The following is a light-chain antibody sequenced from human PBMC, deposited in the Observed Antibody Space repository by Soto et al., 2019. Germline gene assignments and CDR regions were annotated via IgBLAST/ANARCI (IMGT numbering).Light chain of an antibody. J-gene: IGKJ4*01. CDR2: DAS. V-gene: IGKV3-11*01. CDR1: QNIVNY. CDR3: QQRANRLT. Sequence: VLTQSPATLSLSPGETATLSCRASQNIVNYLAWYQQKLGQAPRLLLYDASNRATGIPARFSGSGSGTDFTLTISSLEPEDFAVYYCQQRANRLTFGGGTKVEI.